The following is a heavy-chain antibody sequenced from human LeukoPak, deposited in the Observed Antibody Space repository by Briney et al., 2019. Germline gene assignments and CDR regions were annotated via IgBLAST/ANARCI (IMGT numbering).Heavy chain of an antibody. CDR3: ARAVVADTNWFDP. Sequence: DPSETLSLTCTVPGGSISSGSYYWSWIRQPAGKGLEWIGRIYTSGSTNYNPSLKSRFTISVDTSKNQFSLKVSSVTAADTAVYYCARAVVADTNWFDPWGQGTLVTVSS. CDR2: IYTSGST. J-gene: IGHJ5*02. CDR1: GGSISSGSYY. V-gene: IGHV4-61*02. D-gene: IGHD2-15*01.